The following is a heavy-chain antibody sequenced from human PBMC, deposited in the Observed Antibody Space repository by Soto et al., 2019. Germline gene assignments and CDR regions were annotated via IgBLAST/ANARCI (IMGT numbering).Heavy chain of an antibody. CDR2: IYSGGST. CDR3: ARFVRSCSATTCSTRADV. D-gene: IGHD2-2*01. CDR1: GGFVNSDTHS. J-gene: IGHJ6*02. V-gene: IGHV4-61*01. Sequence: SETLSLTCTVSGGFVNSDTHSWSWIRQTPGKRPEWIGFIYSGGSTKNPSLRSRVTMSVDTSKNQFSLKLRSVIVADTAVYHCARFVRSCSATTCSTRADVWGQGITVTVSS.